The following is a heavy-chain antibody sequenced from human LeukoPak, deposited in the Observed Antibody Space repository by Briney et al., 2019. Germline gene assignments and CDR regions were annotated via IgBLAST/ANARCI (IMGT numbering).Heavy chain of an antibody. V-gene: IGHV3-21*01. D-gene: IGHD6-19*01. CDR3: AKQVSGQWLTPDSG. CDR2: ISFDSTYI. Sequence: GGSLRLSCAASGFTFTSHSLNWVRQAPGKGLEWVSSISFDSTYIYYADSLKGRFSVSRDNARNSVYLQMNGLTAEDTAVYYCAKQVSGQWLTPDSGWGQGTLVTVSS. CDR1: GFTFTSHS. J-gene: IGHJ4*02.